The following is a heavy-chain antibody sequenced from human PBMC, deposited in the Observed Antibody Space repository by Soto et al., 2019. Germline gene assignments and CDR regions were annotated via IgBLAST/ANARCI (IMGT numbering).Heavy chain of an antibody. CDR2: INHSGTT. Sequence: SETLSLTCAVYGGSFSCYYWSWIRQPPGKGLEWIGEINHSGTTNYNPSLKSRVTISVDLSKNQFSLRLSSVTTADTALYYCARTTAVPNTLRSRYFFDYWGQGTLVTVSS. CDR3: ARTTAVPNTLRSRYFFDY. D-gene: IGHD4-17*01. CDR1: GGSFSCYY. V-gene: IGHV4-34*01. J-gene: IGHJ4*02.